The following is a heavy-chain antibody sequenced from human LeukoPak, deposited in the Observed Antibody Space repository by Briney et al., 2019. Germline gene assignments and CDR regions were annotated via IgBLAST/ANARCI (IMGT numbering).Heavy chain of an antibody. CDR2: TYYRSKWYN. CDR3: ASLIGIGAAANDY. V-gene: IGHV6-1*01. J-gene: IGHJ4*02. Sequence: SQTLSLTCAISGDSVSSNSAAWNWIRQSPSRGLEWLGKTYYRSKWYNDYAVSVKSRITIKPDTSKNQFSLQLNSVTPEDTAVYYCASLIGIGAAANDYWGQGTLVTVSS. CDR1: GDSVSSNSAA. D-gene: IGHD6-13*01.